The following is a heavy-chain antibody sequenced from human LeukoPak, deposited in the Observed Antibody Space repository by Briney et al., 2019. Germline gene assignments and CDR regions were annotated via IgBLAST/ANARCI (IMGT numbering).Heavy chain of an antibody. Sequence: PGGSRRLSCVASGFALSDSWMHWVRQTPGKGLVWVSHISPDGTVTNYADFVKGRFIISRDNAKNTVFLQINSLRAEDTSVYFCARDVGFSPDRWGQGTLVTVSS. J-gene: IGHJ1*01. CDR3: ARDVGFSPDR. CDR1: GFALSDSW. V-gene: IGHV3-74*01. D-gene: IGHD1-14*01. CDR2: ISPDGTVT.